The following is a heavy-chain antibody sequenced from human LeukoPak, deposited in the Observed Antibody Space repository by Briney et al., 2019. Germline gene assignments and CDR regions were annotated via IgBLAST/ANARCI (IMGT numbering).Heavy chain of an antibody. J-gene: IGHJ4*02. CDR3: AKVSGIAAAGTLGY. D-gene: IGHD6-13*01. CDR2: ISGSGGST. V-gene: IGHV3-23*01. Sequence: PGGSLRLSCAASGFTFSSYAMSWVRQAPGKGLEWVSDISGSGGSTYYADSVKGRFTISRDNSKNTLYLQMNSLRAEDTAVYYCAKVSGIAAAGTLGYWGQGTLVTVSS. CDR1: GFTFSSYA.